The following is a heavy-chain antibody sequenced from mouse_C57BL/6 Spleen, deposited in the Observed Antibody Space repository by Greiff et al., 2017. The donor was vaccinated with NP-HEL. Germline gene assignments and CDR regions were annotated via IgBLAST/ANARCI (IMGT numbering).Heavy chain of an antibody. V-gene: IGHV5-4*01. Sequence: EVQVVESGGGLVKPGGSLKLSCAASGFTFSSYAMSWVRQTPEKRLEWVATISDGGSYTYYPDNVKGRFTISRDNAKNNLYLQMSHLKSEDTAMYYCAREGLSRDYGFSYWGQGTLVTVSA. D-gene: IGHD2-4*01. CDR1: GFTFSSYA. CDR2: ISDGGSYT. CDR3: AREGLSRDYGFSY. J-gene: IGHJ3*01.